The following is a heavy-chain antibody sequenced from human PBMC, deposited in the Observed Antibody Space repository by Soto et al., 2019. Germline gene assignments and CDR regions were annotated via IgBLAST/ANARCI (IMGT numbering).Heavy chain of an antibody. D-gene: IGHD3-16*01. J-gene: IGHJ5*02. CDR1: GYTFTSHD. Sequence: QVQLVQSGAEVKKPGASVKVSCKASGYTFTSHDINWMRQATGQGLEWMGWMNPNSGHTNYAQKFQGRVTMTRDTSISTAYIELTNLRSEDTAKFYCGGRMSTPLGQGTLVTVSS. CDR3: GGRMSTP. CDR2: MNPNSGHT. V-gene: IGHV1-8*01.